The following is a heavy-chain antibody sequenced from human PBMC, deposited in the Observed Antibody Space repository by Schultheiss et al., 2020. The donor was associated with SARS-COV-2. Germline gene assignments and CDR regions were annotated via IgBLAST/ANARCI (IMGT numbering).Heavy chain of an antibody. CDR1: GFTFSSYG. V-gene: IGHV3-21*04. Sequence: GESLKISCAASGFTFSSYGMHWVRQAPGKGLEWVSSISSSSNYIYYADSVKGRFTISRDNSKNTLSLQMNSLRAEDTAVYYCASAGDYGDYVWISYWGQGTLVTVSS. J-gene: IGHJ4*02. CDR3: ASAGDYGDYVWISY. D-gene: IGHD4-17*01. CDR2: ISSSSNYI.